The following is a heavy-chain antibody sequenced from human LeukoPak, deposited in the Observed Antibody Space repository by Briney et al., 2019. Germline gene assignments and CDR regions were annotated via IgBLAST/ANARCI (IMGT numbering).Heavy chain of an antibody. CDR1: GGSISSGSYY. CDR2: IYTTGTT. CDR3: ARVSDPGGTRLFDF. V-gene: IGHV4-61*02. Sequence: PSETLSLTCTVSGGSISSGSYYWSWIRQPAGKGLEWIGRIYTTGTTNYHPSLKSRVTISVDTSKNQFSLKLTSMTAADTAVYYCARVSDPGGTRLFDFWGQGTLVTVSS. D-gene: IGHD1-1*01. J-gene: IGHJ4*02.